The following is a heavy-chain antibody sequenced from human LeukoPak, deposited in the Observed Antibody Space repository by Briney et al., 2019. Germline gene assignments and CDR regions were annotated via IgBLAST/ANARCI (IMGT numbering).Heavy chain of an antibody. CDR3: VSGPVSSTTMTVVAAYAFDI. J-gene: IGHJ3*02. V-gene: IGHV1-69*01. CDR1: GGTFSSYA. Sequence: GSSVKVSRKASGGTFSSYAISWVRQAPGQGLEWMGGIIPIFGTANFAPRFQGRVTITADESTSTAYMELSSLRSEDTAVYYCVSGPVSSTTMTVVAAYAFDIWGQGTMVTVSS. CDR2: IIPIFGTA. D-gene: IGHD3-22*01.